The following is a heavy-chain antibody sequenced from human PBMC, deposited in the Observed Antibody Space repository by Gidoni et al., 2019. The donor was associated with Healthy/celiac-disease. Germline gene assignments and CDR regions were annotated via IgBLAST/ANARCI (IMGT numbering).Heavy chain of an antibody. CDR1: GFPFISVA. J-gene: IGHJ3*02. D-gene: IGHD4-17*01. CDR3: AKDKVHDYGGNLPDAFDI. Sequence: EVQLLESGGGLVQPGGSLRLPGAASGFPFISVALGWVRQAPGMGLEWVSAISGSGGSTYYADSVKGRFTISRDNSKNTLYLQMNSLRAEDTAVYYCAKDKVHDYGGNLPDAFDIWGQGTMVTVSS. V-gene: IGHV3-23*01. CDR2: ISGSGGST.